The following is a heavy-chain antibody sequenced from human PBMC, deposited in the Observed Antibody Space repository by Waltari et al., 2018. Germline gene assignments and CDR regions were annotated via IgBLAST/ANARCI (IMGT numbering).Heavy chain of an antibody. Sequence: QLQLQESGPGLVKASETLSLTCTVSGDSISSSSYYWGWVRQPPGTGLEWIGNMYYSGSTYYNPSLKSRVTRSGDTAKSQFSLKLSSVTAADTSMYYCVRHARTTSGGKHFDHWGQGMLVTVSP. D-gene: IGHD2-15*01. CDR2: MYYSGST. J-gene: IGHJ4*02. CDR3: VRHARTTSGGKHFDH. CDR1: GDSISSSSYY. V-gene: IGHV4-39*01.